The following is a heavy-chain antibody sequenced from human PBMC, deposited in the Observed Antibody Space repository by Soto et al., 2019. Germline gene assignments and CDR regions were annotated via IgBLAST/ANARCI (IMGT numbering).Heavy chain of an antibody. J-gene: IGHJ4*02. Sequence: EVQLVESGGGLVQPGGSLRLSCAGSGFIFSSYWMHWVRQAPGKGLERASRIVHVGPTNYAASVRGRFTISRDNAENTLYLQMNRLRPEDTAVYYCVRDSPGDYWGQGTLVTVSS. CDR2: IVHVGPT. CDR1: GFIFSSYW. V-gene: IGHV3-74*01. CDR3: VRDSPGDY.